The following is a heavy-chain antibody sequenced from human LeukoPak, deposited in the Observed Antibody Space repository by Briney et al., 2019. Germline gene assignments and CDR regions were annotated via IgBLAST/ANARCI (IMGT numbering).Heavy chain of an antibody. D-gene: IGHD5-18*01. V-gene: IGHV4-59*08. CDR1: DVSISSYY. CDR3: ATSEAAMVPTGADY. J-gene: IGHJ4*02. Sequence: SETLSLTCTVSDVSISSYYWSWIRQPPGKGLEWIGYIYYSGDSNYNPSLKSRVTISLDTSKNQFSLKLSSVTAADTAVYYCATSEAAMVPTGADYWGQGTLVTVSS. CDR2: IYYSGDS.